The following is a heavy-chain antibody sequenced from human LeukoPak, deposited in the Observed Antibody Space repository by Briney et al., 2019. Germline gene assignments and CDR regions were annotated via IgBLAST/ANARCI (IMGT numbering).Heavy chain of an antibody. CDR2: ISGSGGST. Sequence: PGGSLRLSCAASGFTFSSYAMSWVRQAPGKGLEWVSAISGSGGSTYYADSVKGRFTISRDNSKNTLYLQMNSLRADDTAVYYCAKAYSGYDADWYFDLWGRGTLVTVSS. CDR1: GFTFSSYA. CDR3: AKAYSGYDADWYFDL. D-gene: IGHD5-12*01. J-gene: IGHJ2*01. V-gene: IGHV3-23*01.